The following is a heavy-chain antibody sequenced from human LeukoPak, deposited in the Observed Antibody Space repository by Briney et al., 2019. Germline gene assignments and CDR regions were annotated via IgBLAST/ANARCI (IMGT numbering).Heavy chain of an antibody. CDR1: GFTFSSYS. CDR2: ISSSSSYI. V-gene: IGHV3-21*01. Sequence: PGGSLRLSCAASGFTFSSYSMNWVRQAPGKGLEWVSSISSSSSYIYYADSVKGRFTISRGNAKNSLYLQMNSLRAEDTAVYYCASSDAPSSYYDFWSGYYQTADYWGQGTLVTVPS. D-gene: IGHD3-3*01. J-gene: IGHJ4*02. CDR3: ASSDAPSSYYDFWSGYYQTADY.